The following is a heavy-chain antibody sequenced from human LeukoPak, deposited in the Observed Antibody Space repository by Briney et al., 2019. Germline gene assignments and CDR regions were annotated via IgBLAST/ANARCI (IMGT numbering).Heavy chain of an antibody. CDR3: AREGALHDTGDHYLSWFDP. CDR1: GYSFSSYG. J-gene: IGHJ5*02. D-gene: IGHD2-8*02. V-gene: IGHV1-18*01. CDR2: ISAYNGKT. Sequence: ASVKVSCKTSGYSFSSYGIAWVRQAPGQGLEWMGWISAYNGKTDYAENLQGRVTMTTDTSTRTGYMELRSLRSDDTAVYYCAREGALHDTGDHYLSWFDPWGQGTLVTVSS.